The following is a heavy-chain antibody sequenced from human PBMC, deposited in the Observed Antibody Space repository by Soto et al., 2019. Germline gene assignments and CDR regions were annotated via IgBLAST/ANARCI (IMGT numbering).Heavy chain of an antibody. D-gene: IGHD6-25*01. CDR2: ISGSGGTT. J-gene: IGHJ4*02. Sequence: EVQLLESGGGLVQPGRSLRLSCAASGFTFSSYAMSWVRQAPGKRLEWVSAISGSGGTTYYAASVKGRFTISRDNSKNTLFLQKNSLRAEDTAVYYCAKFFVETGGSSGWPWTFHYWGQGTLVTVSS. CDR3: AKFFVETGGSSGWPWTFHY. CDR1: GFTFSSYA. V-gene: IGHV3-23*01.